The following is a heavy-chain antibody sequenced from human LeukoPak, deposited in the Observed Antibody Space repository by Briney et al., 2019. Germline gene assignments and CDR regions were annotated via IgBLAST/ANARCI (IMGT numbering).Heavy chain of an antibody. Sequence: PGGSLRLSCAASGFTFSSYSMNWVRQAPGKGLEWVSSISSSSSYIYYADSVKGRFTISRDNAKNSLYLQMNSLRAEDTAVYYCARDLREQQLADTLLLYYYGMDVWGQGTTVTVSS. CDR2: ISSSSSYI. V-gene: IGHV3-21*01. CDR3: ARDLREQQLADTLLLYYYGMDV. CDR1: GFTFSSYS. D-gene: IGHD6-13*01. J-gene: IGHJ6*02.